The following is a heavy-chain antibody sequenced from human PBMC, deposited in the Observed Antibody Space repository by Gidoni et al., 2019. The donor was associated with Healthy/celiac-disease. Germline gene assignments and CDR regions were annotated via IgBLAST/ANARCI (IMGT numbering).Heavy chain of an antibody. Sequence: QVQLQESGPGLVKPSETLSLNCTVSDGSISSYYWSWIRQPPGKGLEWIGYSYYSGSTNYNPSLKSRVTISVDTSKNQFSLKLSSVTAADTAVYYCARARVYDILTGYYFDYWGQGTLVTVSS. V-gene: IGHV4-59*01. CDR2: SYYSGST. CDR1: DGSISSYY. CDR3: ARARVYDILTGYYFDY. D-gene: IGHD3-9*01. J-gene: IGHJ4*02.